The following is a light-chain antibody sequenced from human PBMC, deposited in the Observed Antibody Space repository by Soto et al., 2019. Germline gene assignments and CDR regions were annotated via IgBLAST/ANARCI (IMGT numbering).Light chain of an antibody. J-gene: IGKJ1*01. CDR2: GAS. CDR3: LQNDNFPRT. V-gene: IGKV1-17*01. Sequence: DIQMTQSPSSLSASVGDRVTITCRASQGIRSHLGWYQQKPGKAPQRLIYGASTLQAGVPSRFSGSGSGTEFTLTISRLQPEDFATYYCLQNDNFPRTFGQGTKVEIK. CDR1: QGIRSH.